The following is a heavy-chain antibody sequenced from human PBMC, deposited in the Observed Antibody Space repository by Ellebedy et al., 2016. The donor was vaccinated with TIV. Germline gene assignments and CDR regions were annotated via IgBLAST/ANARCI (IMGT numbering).Heavy chain of an antibody. D-gene: IGHD1-7*01. CDR1: GGTFSSYA. J-gene: IGHJ6*02. CDR2: IIPILGIA. Sequence: AASVKVSCKASGGTFSSYAISWVRQAPGQGLEWMGRIIPILGIANYAQKFQGRVTITADKSTSTAYMELSSLRSEDTAVYYWARTIRRAKNWNYGYYYGMDVWGQGTTVTVSS. V-gene: IGHV1-69*04. CDR3: ARTIRRAKNWNYGYYYGMDV.